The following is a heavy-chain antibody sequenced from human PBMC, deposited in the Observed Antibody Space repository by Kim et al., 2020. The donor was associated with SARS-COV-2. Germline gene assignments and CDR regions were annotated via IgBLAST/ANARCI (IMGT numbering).Heavy chain of an antibody. Sequence: GGSLRLSCAASGFTFSSYEMNWVRQAPGKGLEWVSYISSSGSTIYYADSVKGRFTISRDNAKNSLYLQMNSLRAEDTAVYYCASHYGSGSSYYYYGMDVWGQGTTVTVSS. CDR3: ASHYGSGSSYYYYGMDV. CDR1: GFTFSSYE. CDR2: ISSSGSTI. D-gene: IGHD3-10*01. J-gene: IGHJ6*02. V-gene: IGHV3-48*03.